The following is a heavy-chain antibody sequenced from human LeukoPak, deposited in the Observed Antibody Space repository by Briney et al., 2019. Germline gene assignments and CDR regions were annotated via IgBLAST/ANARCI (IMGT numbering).Heavy chain of an antibody. Sequence: SETLSLTCTVSGGSISSYYWSWIRQPPGKGLEWIGYIYYSGSTNYNPSLKSRVTISVDTSKNQFSLKLSSVTAADTAVYYCARYEQWLVKEGRGFDPWGQGTLVTVSS. CDR2: IYYSGST. V-gene: IGHV4-59*12. D-gene: IGHD6-19*01. CDR1: GGSISSYY. CDR3: ARYEQWLVKEGRGFDP. J-gene: IGHJ5*02.